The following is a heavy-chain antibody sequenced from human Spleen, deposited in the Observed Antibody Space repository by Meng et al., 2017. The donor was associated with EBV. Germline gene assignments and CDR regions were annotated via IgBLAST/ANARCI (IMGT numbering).Heavy chain of an antibody. CDR2: INEDGTIT. J-gene: IGHJ4*02. V-gene: IGHV3-74*01. Sequence: QLVGSGGALVQPGGSLRLSCSGSEFTLRRYWMHWVRQGPGKEPLWVSRINEDGTITNYADFVKGRFTISRDNAKNTLYLQMNNLRAEDTAVYYCSRDLAGSDDYWGRGTLVTVSS. D-gene: IGHD1-14*01. CDR1: EFTLRRYW. CDR3: SRDLAGSDDY.